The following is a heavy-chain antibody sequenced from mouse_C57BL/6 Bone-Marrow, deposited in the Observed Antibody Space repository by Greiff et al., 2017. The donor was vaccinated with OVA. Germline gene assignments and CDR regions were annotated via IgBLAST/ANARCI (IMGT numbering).Heavy chain of an antibody. CDR3: ASEKDACYLFAS. Sequence: EVQLQQSGAELVRPGSSVKMSCKTSGYTFTSYGINWVKQRPGPGLEWIGYIYIGNGYTEYNEKFKGKATLTSDTSSSTAYIPLRSLTSEDSSISFCASEKDACYLFASCGHGTLVTVSA. J-gene: IGHJ3*01. CDR2: IYIGNGYT. D-gene: IGHD2-12*01. V-gene: IGHV1-58*01. CDR1: GYTFTSYG.